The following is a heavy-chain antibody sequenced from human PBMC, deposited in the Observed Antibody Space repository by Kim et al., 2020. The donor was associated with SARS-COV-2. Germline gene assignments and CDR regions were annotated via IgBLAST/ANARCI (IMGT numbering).Heavy chain of an antibody. Sequence: SETLSLTCAVYGGSFSGYYWSWIRQPPGKGLEWIGEINHSGSTNYNPSLKSRVTISVDTSKNQFSLKLSSVTAADTAVYYCASLNNVKGSSWDEGMDVWG. V-gene: IGHV4-34*01. J-gene: IGHJ6*01. D-gene: IGHD6-13*01. CDR1: GGSFSGYY. CDR2: INHSGST. CDR3: ASLNNVKGSSWDEGMDV.